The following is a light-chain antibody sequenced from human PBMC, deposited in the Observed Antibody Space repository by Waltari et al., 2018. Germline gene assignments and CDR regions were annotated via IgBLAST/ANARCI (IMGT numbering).Light chain of an antibody. V-gene: IGKV1-17*02. Sequence: DIQMTQSPSSLSASVGDTVTITCRASQNFSSSLAWYQQQKPGKAPKLLIYGVSSLQSGVPSRFRGSKSGTDFTLIISNLQPEDFASYYCQQYWSYPLTFGGGTKVEIK. J-gene: IGKJ4*01. CDR3: QQYWSYPLT. CDR1: QNFSSS. CDR2: GVS.